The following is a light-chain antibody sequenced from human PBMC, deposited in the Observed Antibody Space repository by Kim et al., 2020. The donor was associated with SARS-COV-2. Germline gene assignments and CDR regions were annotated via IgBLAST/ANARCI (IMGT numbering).Light chain of an antibody. J-gene: IGKJ4*01. CDR1: QSVSSY. CDR3: QQRRNWPLT. V-gene: IGKV3-11*01. CDR2: DAS. Sequence: EIVLTQSPATLSLSPGERATLSCRASQSVSSYLAWYQQKPGQAPTLLIYDASNRATGIPARFSGSGSGTDFTLTISSLEPEDFALYYCQQRRNWPLTFGGGTKVEIK.